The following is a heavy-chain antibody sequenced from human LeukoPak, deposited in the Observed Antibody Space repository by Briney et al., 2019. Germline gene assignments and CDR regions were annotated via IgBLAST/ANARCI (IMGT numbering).Heavy chain of an antibody. V-gene: IGHV4-59*01. CDR1: GGSISSYY. Sequence: PSETLSLTCTVSGGSISSYYWSWIRQPPGKGLEWIGYIYYSGSTNYNPSLKSRVTISVDTSKNQFSLKLSSMTAADTAVYYCASGGYSYYYFDYWGQGTLVTVSS. CDR2: IYYSGST. CDR3: ASGGYSYYYFDY. D-gene: IGHD4-11*01. J-gene: IGHJ4*02.